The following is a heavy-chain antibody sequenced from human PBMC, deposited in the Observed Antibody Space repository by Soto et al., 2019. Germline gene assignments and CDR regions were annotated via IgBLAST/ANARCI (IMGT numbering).Heavy chain of an antibody. CDR1: GYTFTGYY. CDR2: INPNSGGT. J-gene: IGHJ4*02. CDR3: ASETTVTSLVFDY. Sequence: ASVKVSCKASGYTFTGYYMHWVRQAPGQGLEWMGWINPNSGGTNYAQKFQGWVTMTRDTSISTAYMELNSLRAEDTAVYYCASETTVTSLVFDYWGQGTLVTVSS. V-gene: IGHV1-2*04. D-gene: IGHD4-17*01.